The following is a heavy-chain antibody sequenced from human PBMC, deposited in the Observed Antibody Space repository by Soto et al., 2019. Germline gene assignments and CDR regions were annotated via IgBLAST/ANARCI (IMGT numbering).Heavy chain of an antibody. CDR3: ARIASAGRGWDV. CDR2: IKHDGSEK. V-gene: IGHV3-7*01. D-gene: IGHD6-13*01. CDR1: GFTFSSYW. Sequence: EVQLVESGGGLVQPGGSLRLSCAASGFTFSSYWMSWVRQAPVKGLEWVGNIKHDGSEKNYVDFVKGRFTISRDNAKNSLYLQMNSLRAEDTAVYYCARIASAGRGWDVWGQGTTVVVSS. J-gene: IGHJ6*02.